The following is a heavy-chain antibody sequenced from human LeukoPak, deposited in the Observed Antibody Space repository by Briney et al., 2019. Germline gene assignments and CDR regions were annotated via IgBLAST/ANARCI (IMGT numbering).Heavy chain of an antibody. Sequence: ASVKVSCKVSGYTLTELSMHWVRQAPGKGLGWMGGFDPEDGETIYAQKFQGRVTMTEDTSTDTAYMELSNLRSEDTAVYYCATGGGSYVRIDYWGQGTLVTVSS. CDR3: ATGGGSYVRIDY. CDR1: GYTLTELS. CDR2: FDPEDGET. J-gene: IGHJ4*02. D-gene: IGHD1-26*01. V-gene: IGHV1-24*01.